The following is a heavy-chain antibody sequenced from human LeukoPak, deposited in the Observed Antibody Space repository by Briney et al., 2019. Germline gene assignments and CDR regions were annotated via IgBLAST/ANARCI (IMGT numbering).Heavy chain of an antibody. J-gene: IGHJ4*02. D-gene: IGHD6-19*01. Sequence: GESLKISCKGSGYSFTNYWISWVRQMPGKGLEWMGRINPSDSYTNYNPPFQGHVTFSVDKSIATAYLQWTTMKASDTAMYYCARGGWLDDYWGQGTLVTVSS. V-gene: IGHV5-10-1*01. CDR1: GYSFTNYW. CDR2: INPSDSYT. CDR3: ARGGWLDDY.